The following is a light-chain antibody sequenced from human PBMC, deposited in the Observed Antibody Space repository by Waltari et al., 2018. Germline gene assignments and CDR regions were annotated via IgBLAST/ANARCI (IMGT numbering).Light chain of an antibody. CDR2: AAS. CDR3: QQGNTFPIT. CDR1: QDIRTW. V-gene: IGKV1D-12*01. J-gene: IGKJ5*01. Sequence: DIQMTQSPSSVSTSVGDRVTTTCRASQDIRTWLAWYQQKPGKAPKLLIYAASSLHSGVPSRFSGSGSGTEFTLTISSLQPEDFATYYCQQGNTFPITFGQGTRLDIK.